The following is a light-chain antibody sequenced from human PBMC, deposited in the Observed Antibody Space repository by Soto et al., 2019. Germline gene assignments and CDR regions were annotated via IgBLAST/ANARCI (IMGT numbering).Light chain of an antibody. J-gene: IGLJ3*02. Sequence: QAVVTQPTSVSGAPGQRVTISCTGTTSNIGAGHEVHWYQQLPGSAPKLLIYRTTYRPSGVPDRFSGSKSGTSASLAITGLQAEDEADYYCQSHGSSLSDVFGGGTKLTVL. CDR1: TSNIGAGHE. CDR3: QSHGSSLSDV. CDR2: RTT. V-gene: IGLV1-40*01.